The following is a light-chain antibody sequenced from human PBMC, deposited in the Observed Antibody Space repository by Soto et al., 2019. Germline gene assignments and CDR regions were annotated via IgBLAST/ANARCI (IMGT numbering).Light chain of an antibody. CDR3: LLYLGGGIWV. CDR2: NTN. V-gene: IGLV8-61*01. J-gene: IGLJ3*02. CDR1: SGPVFTSSY. Sequence: QAVVTQEPSFSVSPGGTVTLTCGLSSGPVFTSSYPNWYQQTPGQAPRTLIFNTNTRSSGVPDRFSGSILGDKAALTITGAQADDDSYYYCLLYLGGGIWVFGGETQLTVL.